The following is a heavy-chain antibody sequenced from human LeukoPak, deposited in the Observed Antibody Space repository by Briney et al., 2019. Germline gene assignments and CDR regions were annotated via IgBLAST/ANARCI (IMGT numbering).Heavy chain of an antibody. Sequence: PGGSLRLSCGASGFTFSNAWMSWVRQARAKGLEWVASIWNDATTQYYADSVKGRFTISRDNSKKTLHLQMNSLTAEDTAVYYCATDGPHHDLDNWGQGVLVTVSS. CDR1: GFTFSNAW. V-gene: IGHV3-33*08. CDR3: ATDGPHHDLDN. J-gene: IGHJ4*02. CDR2: IWNDATTQ. D-gene: IGHD3-22*01.